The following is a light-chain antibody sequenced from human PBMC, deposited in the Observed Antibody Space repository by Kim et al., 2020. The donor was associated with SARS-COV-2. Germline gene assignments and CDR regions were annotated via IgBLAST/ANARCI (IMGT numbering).Light chain of an antibody. CDR2: EVS. Sequence: GQSVTISCTGTSSDVGGYNYVSWYQQHPGKAPKLMIYEVSKRPSGVPDRFSGSKSGNTASLTVSGLRAEDEADYYCSSYAGSNNPLFGGGTQLTVL. CDR3: SSYAGSNNPL. J-gene: IGLJ3*02. V-gene: IGLV2-8*01. CDR1: SSDVGGYNY.